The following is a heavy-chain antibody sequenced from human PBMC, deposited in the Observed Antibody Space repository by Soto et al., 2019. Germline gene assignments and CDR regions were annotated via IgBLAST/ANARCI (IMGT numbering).Heavy chain of an antibody. CDR1: GFTFSSYA. CDR3: AKDLGSSGRSFDY. D-gene: IGHD3-22*01. V-gene: IGHV3-23*01. Sequence: GGSLRLSCAASGFTFSSYAMSWVRQAPGKGLEWVSAISGSGGSTYYADSVKGRFTISRDSSKNTLYLQMNSLRAEDTAVYYCAKDLGSSGRSFDYWGQGTLVTVSS. CDR2: ISGSGGST. J-gene: IGHJ4*02.